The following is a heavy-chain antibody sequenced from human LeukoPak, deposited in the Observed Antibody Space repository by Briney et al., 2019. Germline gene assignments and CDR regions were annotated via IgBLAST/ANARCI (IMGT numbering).Heavy chain of an antibody. CDR2: IYYSGST. CDR1: GGSISSGDYH. Sequence: SETLSLTCTVSGGSISSGDYHWSWIRQPPGKGPEWIGYIYYSGSTYYNPSLKSRVTISVDTSKNQFSLKLSSVTAADTAVYYCARDPAYDYVWGSPTGVDIWGQGTMVTVSS. J-gene: IGHJ3*02. D-gene: IGHD3-16*01. V-gene: IGHV4-30-4*08. CDR3: ARDPAYDYVWGSPTGVDI.